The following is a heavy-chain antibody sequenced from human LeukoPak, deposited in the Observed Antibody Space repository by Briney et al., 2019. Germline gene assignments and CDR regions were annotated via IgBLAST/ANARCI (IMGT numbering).Heavy chain of an antibody. J-gene: IGHJ4*02. D-gene: IGHD3-9*01. CDR1: GGSISSSSYY. V-gene: IGHV4-39*07. CDR2: IYYSGST. Sequence: SETLSLTCTVSGGSISSSSYYWGWIRQPPGKGLEWIGNIYYSGSTYYNPSLKSRVTISVDTSKNQFSLKLSSVTAADTAVYYCARGLRYFDWLGGYIDYWGQGTLVTVSS. CDR3: ARGLRYFDWLGGYIDY.